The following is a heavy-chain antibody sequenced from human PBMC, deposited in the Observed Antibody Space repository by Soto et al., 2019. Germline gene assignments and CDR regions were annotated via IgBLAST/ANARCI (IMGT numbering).Heavy chain of an antibody. Sequence: QVQLQELGPGLVKPSETLSLTRTVSGDSISRYYWSWIRLSPGKGLEWIGYIYYSGETNYNPSVKSRVTISVDRTKNQFSLKLSSVTAADTAVYYCARDQGGEFLKGSGMDVWGQGTTVTVSS. CDR1: GDSISRYY. J-gene: IGHJ6*02. V-gene: IGHV4-59*01. CDR2: IYYSGET. D-gene: IGHD3-10*01. CDR3: ARDQGGEFLKGSGMDV.